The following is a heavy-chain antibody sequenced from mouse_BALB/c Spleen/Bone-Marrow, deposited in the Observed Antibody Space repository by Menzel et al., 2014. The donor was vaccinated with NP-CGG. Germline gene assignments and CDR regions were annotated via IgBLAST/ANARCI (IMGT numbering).Heavy chain of an antibody. J-gene: IGHJ4*01. CDR3: ARDSFLITRAMDH. V-gene: IGHV2-6-7*01. D-gene: IGHD2-4*01. Sequence: VQVAESGPGLVAPSQSLSITCTVSGFSLTGYGVSWVRQSPGKGLEWLGMIWGDGSTDYNSALKSRLSISKDNSKSQVFLKMNSLQTDDTARYYCARDSFLITRAMDHRRQGTPVPDST. CDR2: IWGDGST. CDR1: GFSLTGYG.